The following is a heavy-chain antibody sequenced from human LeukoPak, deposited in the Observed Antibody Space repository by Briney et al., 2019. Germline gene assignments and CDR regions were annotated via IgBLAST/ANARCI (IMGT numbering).Heavy chain of an antibody. CDR3: ARSLEYASGDPPGY. V-gene: IGHV1-18*01. J-gene: IGHJ4*02. D-gene: IGHD4-17*01. CDR2: ISAYNGNT. CDR1: GYTFTSYG. Sequence: ASVKLSCNASGYTFTSYGISWVRQAPGQGLEWMWWISAYNGNTNYAQKLQGRVTMTTDTSTSTAYMELRSLRSDDTAVYYCARSLEYASGDPPGYWGQGTLVTVCS.